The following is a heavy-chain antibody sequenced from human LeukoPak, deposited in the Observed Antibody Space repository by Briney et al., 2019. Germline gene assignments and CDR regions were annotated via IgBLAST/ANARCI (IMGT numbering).Heavy chain of an antibody. Sequence: SETLSLTCTVSGGSISSGGYYWRRIRQHPGKGLEWIGYIYYSGSTYYNPSLESRVTISVDTSKNQFSLELSSVTAADTAVYYCAGDSSRFDYWGQGTLVTVSS. CDR3: AGDSSRFDY. CDR1: GGSISSGGYY. D-gene: IGHD2-2*01. CDR2: IYYSGST. J-gene: IGHJ4*02. V-gene: IGHV4-31*03.